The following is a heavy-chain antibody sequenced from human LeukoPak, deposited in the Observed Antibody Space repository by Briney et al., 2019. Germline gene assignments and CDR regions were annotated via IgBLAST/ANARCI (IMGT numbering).Heavy chain of an antibody. CDR2: IIPIFGTA. Sequence: ASVKVSCKASGGTFSSYAISWVRQAPGQGLEWMGGIIPIFGTANYAQKFQGRVTITTDESTSTAYMELSSLRSEDTAVYYCARGRRIGRWLQPYWYFDLWGRGTLVTVSS. D-gene: IGHD5-24*01. V-gene: IGHV1-69*05. CDR3: ARGRRIGRWLQPYWYFDL. J-gene: IGHJ2*01. CDR1: GGTFSSYA.